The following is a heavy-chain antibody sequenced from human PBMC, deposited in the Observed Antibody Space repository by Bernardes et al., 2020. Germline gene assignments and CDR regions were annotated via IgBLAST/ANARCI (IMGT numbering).Heavy chain of an antibody. D-gene: IGHD3-10*01. J-gene: IGHJ6*02. CDR2: FDPEDGET. Sequence: ASVKVSCKVSGYTLTELSMHWVRQAPGKGLEWMGGFDPEDGETIYAQKFQGRVTMTEDTSTDTAYMELSSLRSEDTAVYYCATVPPLKLLLFYGMDVWGQGTTVTVSS. V-gene: IGHV1-24*01. CDR3: ATVPPLKLLLFYGMDV. CDR1: GYTLTELS.